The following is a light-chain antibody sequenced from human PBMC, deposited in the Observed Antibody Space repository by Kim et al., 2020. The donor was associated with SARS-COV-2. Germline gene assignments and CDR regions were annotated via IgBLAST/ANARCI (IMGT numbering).Light chain of an antibody. CDR3: NFRDSCANHFV. J-gene: IGLJ3*02. Sequence: SSELTQDPAVSVALGQTVRITCQGDSLRSYYASWYQQKPGQAPVLVIYGKNNRPSGIPDRFSGSSSGNTASLTITGAQAEYEADYYCNFRDSCANHFVF. CDR1: SLRSYY. V-gene: IGLV3-19*01. CDR2: GKN.